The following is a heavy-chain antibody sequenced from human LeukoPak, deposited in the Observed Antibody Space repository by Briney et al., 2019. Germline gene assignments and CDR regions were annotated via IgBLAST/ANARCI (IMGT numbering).Heavy chain of an antibody. Sequence: GGSLRLSCVDSGLTFSRFWMSWVRQAPGRGLQWVASIDQDASEIYYVDSVKGRFTISRDNAKNSLYLQMNSLRAEDTAVYYCARGGEDYGDYAFDYWGQGTLVTVSS. D-gene: IGHD4-17*01. CDR2: IDQDASEI. CDR1: GLTFSRFW. CDR3: ARGGEDYGDYAFDY. J-gene: IGHJ4*02. V-gene: IGHV3-7*02.